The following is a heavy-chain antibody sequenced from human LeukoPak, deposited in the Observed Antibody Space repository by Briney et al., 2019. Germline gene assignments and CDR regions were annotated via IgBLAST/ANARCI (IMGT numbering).Heavy chain of an antibody. CDR2: IDPSDSYT. J-gene: IGHJ4*02. CDR3: AYAVGDYDSFDY. D-gene: IGHD3-22*01. V-gene: IGHV5-10-1*01. Sequence: GESLKISCKGSGYSFTSYWITWVRQMPGKGLEWMGTIDPSDSYTNYSPSFQGHVTISADKSISTAYLQWGSLKASDTAMYYCAYAVGDYDSFDYWGQGTLVTVSS. CDR1: GYSFTSYW.